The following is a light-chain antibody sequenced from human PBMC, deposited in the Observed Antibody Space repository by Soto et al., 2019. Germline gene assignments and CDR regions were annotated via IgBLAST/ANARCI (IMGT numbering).Light chain of an antibody. J-gene: IGKJ1*01. CDR2: KAY. CDR1: QNVNNC. V-gene: IGKV1-5*03. CDR3: QQYNSYWT. Sequence: DIQMTQSPSTLSASVGDRVTITCRASQNVNNCLAWYQQKPGKAPKLLIHKAYNLESGVPSRFSGSGSGTVFSLTISSLQPDDFATYYCQQYNSYWTLGQGTKVEIK.